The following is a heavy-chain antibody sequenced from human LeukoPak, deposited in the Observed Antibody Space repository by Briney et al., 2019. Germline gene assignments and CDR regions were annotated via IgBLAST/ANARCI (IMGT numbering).Heavy chain of an antibody. Sequence: SETLSLTCAVYGGSFSGYYWSWIRQPPGKGLEWIGEINHSGSTNYNPSLKSRVTISVDTSKNQFSLKLSSVTAADTAVYYCARRRRITMVRGVSGGNWFDPWGQGTLVTVSS. J-gene: IGHJ5*02. CDR3: ARRRRITMVRGVSGGNWFDP. D-gene: IGHD3-10*01. CDR2: INHSGST. CDR1: GGSFSGYY. V-gene: IGHV4-34*01.